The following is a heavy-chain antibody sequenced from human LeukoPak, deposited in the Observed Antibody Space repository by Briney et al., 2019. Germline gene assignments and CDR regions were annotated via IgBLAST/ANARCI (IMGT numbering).Heavy chain of an antibody. CDR3: ARGGLFFDY. Sequence: SGGSLRLSCAASGFTFSSYEMNWVRQAPGKGLEWVSYISSSGSTIYYADSVKGRFTISRDNAKSSLYLQMNSLRAEDTAVYSCARGGLFFDYWGQGTLVTVFS. J-gene: IGHJ4*02. V-gene: IGHV3-48*03. CDR1: GFTFSSYE. D-gene: IGHD2-21*01. CDR2: ISSSGSTI.